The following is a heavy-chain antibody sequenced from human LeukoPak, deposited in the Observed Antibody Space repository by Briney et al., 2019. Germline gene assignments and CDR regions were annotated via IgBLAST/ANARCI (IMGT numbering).Heavy chain of an antibody. CDR2: IYHSGST. J-gene: IGHJ3*02. CDR3: AGYRAFDI. V-gene: IGHV4-38-2*02. CDR1: GYSISSGYY. Sequence: SETLSLTCTVSGYSISSGYYWGWIRQPPGKGLEWIGSIYHSGSTYYNPSLKSRVTISVDTSTNQFSLKLTSVTAADTAVYYCAGYRAFDIWGRGTLVTVSS.